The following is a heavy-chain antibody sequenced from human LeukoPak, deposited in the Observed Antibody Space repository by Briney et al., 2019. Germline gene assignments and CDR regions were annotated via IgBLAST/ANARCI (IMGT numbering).Heavy chain of an antibody. V-gene: IGHV3-21*01. Sequence: GGSLRLSCAASGFTFSSYSMNWVRQAPGKGLEWVSSISSSSSYIYYADSVKGRFTISRDNAKNSLYLQMNSLRAEDTAVYYCARDLLGYIGFDYWGQGTLVAVSS. J-gene: IGHJ4*02. CDR2: ISSSSSYI. CDR3: ARDLLGYIGFDY. CDR1: GFTFSSYS. D-gene: IGHD2-15*01.